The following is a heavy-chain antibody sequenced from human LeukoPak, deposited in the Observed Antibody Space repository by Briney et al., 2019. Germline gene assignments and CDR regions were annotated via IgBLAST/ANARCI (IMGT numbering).Heavy chain of an antibody. V-gene: IGHV3-48*03. Sequence: GGSLRLSCAASGFTFSSYELNWVRQAPGKGLEWVSYISSSGSTIYYADSVKGRFTISRDNAKNSLYLQMNSLRAEDTAIYYCARSGTYSGSYDFDYWGQGTLVTVSS. D-gene: IGHD1-26*01. CDR2: ISSSGSTI. CDR1: GFTFSSYE. J-gene: IGHJ4*02. CDR3: ARSGTYSGSYDFDY.